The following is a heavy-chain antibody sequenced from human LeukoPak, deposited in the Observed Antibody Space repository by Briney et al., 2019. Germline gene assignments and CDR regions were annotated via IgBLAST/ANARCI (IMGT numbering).Heavy chain of an antibody. J-gene: IGHJ4*02. D-gene: IGHD6-6*01. Sequence: GGSLRLSCAASGFTFSDYWMTWVRQAPGEGLEWVANINQDGNEKSYVDSVKGRFTISRDNAKNSLYLQMNSLRADDSSVYYCATAVEYRSSSPSLTSYYFDYWGQGTLVAVSS. CDR3: ATAVEYRSSSPSLTSYYFDY. CDR1: GFTFSDYW. V-gene: IGHV3-7*01. CDR2: INQDGNEK.